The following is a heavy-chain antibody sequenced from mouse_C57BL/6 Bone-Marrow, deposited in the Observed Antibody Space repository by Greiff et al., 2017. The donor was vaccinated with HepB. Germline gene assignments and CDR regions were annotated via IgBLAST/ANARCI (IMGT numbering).Heavy chain of an antibody. J-gene: IGHJ1*03. CDR2: INPNYGTT. D-gene: IGHD2-2*01. CDR1: GYSFTDYN. CDR3: AREGLLWLRRGYFDV. Sequence: EVQVVESGPELVKPGASVKISCKASGYSFTDYNMNWVKQSNGKSLEWIGVINPNYGTTSYNQKFKGKATLTVDQSSSTAYMQLNSLTSEDSAVYYCAREGLLWLRRGYFDVWGTGTTVTVSS. V-gene: IGHV1-39*01.